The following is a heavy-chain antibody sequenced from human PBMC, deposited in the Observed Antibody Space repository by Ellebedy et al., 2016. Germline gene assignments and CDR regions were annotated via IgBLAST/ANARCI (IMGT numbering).Heavy chain of an antibody. D-gene: IGHD2-15*01. CDR2: IYYSGNT. CDR3: ARKRDGTYIDY. Sequence: SETLSLXXSVSGGSISSTNYYWSWIRQPPGKGLEWIGHIYYSGNTNYNPSLTSRVTISLDTSENQLSLKLTSVTAADTAVYYCARKRDGTYIDYWGQGTLVTVSS. CDR1: GGSISSTNYY. J-gene: IGHJ4*02. V-gene: IGHV4-61*01.